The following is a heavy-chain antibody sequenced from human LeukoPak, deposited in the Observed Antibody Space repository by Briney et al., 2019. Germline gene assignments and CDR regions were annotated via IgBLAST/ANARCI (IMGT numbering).Heavy chain of an antibody. CDR1: GNTFTGYC. J-gene: IGHJ4*02. D-gene: IGHD2-15*01. V-gene: IGHV1-2*02. CDR2: INPNSGGT. CDR3: ARRPQYCRGGACYD. Sequence: ASVKVSCKASGNTFTGYCMHWVRRAPGQGLEWMGWINPNSGGTNYAQKFQGRVTMARDTSISSVYMELSRLRSDDTAVYYCARRPQYCRGGACYDWGQGTLVTVSS.